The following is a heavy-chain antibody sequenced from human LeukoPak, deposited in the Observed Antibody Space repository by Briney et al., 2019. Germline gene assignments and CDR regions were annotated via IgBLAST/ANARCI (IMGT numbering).Heavy chain of an antibody. CDR2: IYYSGST. CDR3: ARADTTRYFDY. Sequence: SETLSLTCTVSGGSISSYYWSWIRQPPGKGLEWIGYIYYSGSTNYNPSLKSRVTISVDTSKNQFSLKLSSVTAADTAVYYCARADTTRYFDYWGQGTLVTVSS. CDR1: GGSISSYY. V-gene: IGHV4-59*01. J-gene: IGHJ4*02. D-gene: IGHD1-1*01.